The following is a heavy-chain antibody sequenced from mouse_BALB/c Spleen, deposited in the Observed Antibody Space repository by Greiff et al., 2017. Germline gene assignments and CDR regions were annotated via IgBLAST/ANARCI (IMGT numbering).Heavy chain of an antibody. CDR1: GYTFTSYW. J-gene: IGHJ4*01. D-gene: IGHD2-1*01. CDR2: IDPSDSYT. Sequence: QVHVKQPGAELVKPGASVKMSCKASGYTFTSYWMHWVKQRPGQGLEWIGVIDPSDSYTSYNQKFKGKATLTVDTSSSTAYMQLSSLTSEDSAVYYCTRSRGNYGYYYAMDYWGQGTSVTVSS. V-gene: IGHV1S127*01. CDR3: TRSRGNYGYYYAMDY.